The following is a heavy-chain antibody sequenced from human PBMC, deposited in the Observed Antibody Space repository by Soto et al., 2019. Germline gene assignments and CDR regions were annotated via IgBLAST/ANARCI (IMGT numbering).Heavy chain of an antibody. Sequence: EVQLLESGGGLVQPGGSLRLSCAASGFTLSGYAMSWVRQAPGKGLEWVSAIGGSGGGTYYADSVKGRFTVSRDNSKNTLYLQVDSLRPEDAAVYYCARDPKTSGGQHWAFNYFDSWGQGTLVTVSS. D-gene: IGHD7-27*01. CDR3: ARDPKTSGGQHWAFNYFDS. CDR2: IGGSGGGT. J-gene: IGHJ4*02. CDR1: GFTLSGYA. V-gene: IGHV3-23*01.